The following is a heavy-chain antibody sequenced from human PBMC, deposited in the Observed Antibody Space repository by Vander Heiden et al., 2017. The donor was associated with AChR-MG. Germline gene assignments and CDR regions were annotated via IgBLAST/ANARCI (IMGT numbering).Heavy chain of an antibody. J-gene: IGHJ4*02. V-gene: IGHV1-69*01. D-gene: IGHD3-22*01. CDR2: IIPIFGTA. Sequence: QVQLVQSGAEDKTPEPSVKVSCKASGGTFSSYAISWVRQAPGQGLEWMGGIIPIFGTANYAQKFQGRVTITADESTSTAYMELSSLRSEDTAVYYCAREGGYDSSGYYPCWGQGTLVTVSS. CDR1: GGTFSSYA. CDR3: AREGGYDSSGYYPC.